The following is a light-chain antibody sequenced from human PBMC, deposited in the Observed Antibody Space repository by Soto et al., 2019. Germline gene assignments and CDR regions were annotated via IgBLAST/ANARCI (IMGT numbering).Light chain of an antibody. Sequence: EIVMTQSPVTLSVSPGERATLSCRASQSLSSNLAWYQQKPGRAPRLLIYGASTRATGIPARFSGSGSGTEFTLTISSLQSEDFAIYYCQQYNNWLSITFGQGTRLE. V-gene: IGKV3-15*01. CDR3: QQYNNWLSIT. CDR2: GAS. J-gene: IGKJ5*01. CDR1: QSLSSN.